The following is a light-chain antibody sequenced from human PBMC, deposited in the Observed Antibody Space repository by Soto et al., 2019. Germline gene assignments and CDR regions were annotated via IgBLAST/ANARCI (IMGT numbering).Light chain of an antibody. CDR1: QSISSY. CDR3: HQSYSTPIS. V-gene: IGKV1-39*01. CDR2: AAS. J-gene: IGKJ4*01. Sequence: DLQMDQSPSSLSASVGDRATITCRASQSISSYLNWYQEKPGKATKLLIYAASSLQSGVASRFSGSGSGTDFTLTISSLQPEDFATYDCHQSYSTPISFGGGTKVEIK.